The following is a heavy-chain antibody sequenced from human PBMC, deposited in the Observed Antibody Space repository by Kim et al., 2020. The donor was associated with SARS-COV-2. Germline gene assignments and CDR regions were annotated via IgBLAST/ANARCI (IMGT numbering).Heavy chain of an antibody. CDR2: GST. J-gene: IGHJ4*02. V-gene: IGHV4-34*01. CDR3: ARGYKATVGY. Sequence: GSTHYNPSHKRRVTISVDTSKNQFSLKLSSVTAADTAVYYCARGYKATVGYWGQGTLVTVSS. D-gene: IGHD4-17*01.